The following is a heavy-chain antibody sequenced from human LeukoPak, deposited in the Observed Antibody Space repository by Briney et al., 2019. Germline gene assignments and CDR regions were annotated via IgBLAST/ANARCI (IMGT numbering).Heavy chain of an antibody. CDR3: ARVAREQYCSSTSCYSDAFDI. CDR2: ISSSSSYI. V-gene: IGHV3-21*01. D-gene: IGHD2-2*01. Sequence: GGSLRLSCAASGFTFSSYSMNWVHQAPGKGLEWVSSISSSSSYIYYADSVKGRFTISRDNAKNSLYLQMNSLRAEDTAVYYCARVAREQYCSSTSCYSDAFDIWGQGTMVTVSS. CDR1: GFTFSSYS. J-gene: IGHJ3*02.